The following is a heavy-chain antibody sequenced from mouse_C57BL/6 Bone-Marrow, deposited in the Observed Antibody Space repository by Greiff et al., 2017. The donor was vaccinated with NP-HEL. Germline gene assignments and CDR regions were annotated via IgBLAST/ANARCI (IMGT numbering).Heavy chain of an antibody. CDR2: IYPGDGDT. CDR1: GYAFSSYW. D-gene: IGHD1-1*01. Sequence: QVQLQQSGAELVKPGASVKISCKASGYAFSSYWMNWVKQRPGKGLEWIGQIYPGDGDTNYNGKFKGKATLTADKSSSTAYMQLSSLTSEDSAVYFCARLRVYYGSGGDYWGQGTTLTVSS. CDR3: ARLRVYYGSGGDY. V-gene: IGHV1-80*01. J-gene: IGHJ2*01.